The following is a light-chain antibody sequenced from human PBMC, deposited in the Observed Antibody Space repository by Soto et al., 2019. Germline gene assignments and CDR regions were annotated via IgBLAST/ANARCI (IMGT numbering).Light chain of an antibody. V-gene: IGLV1-44*01. CDR2: SYD. CDR1: SSTLGDNT. Sequence: QSVLTQPPSASGTPGPRVTISCSSNSSTLGDNTVNWYQHVPGTAPKLLIYSYDQRPSGVPDRFSGSRSGTSASLAISGHQSEDEADYYCAAWDATLDGYVFGTGSKVPVL. J-gene: IGLJ1*01. CDR3: AAWDATLDGYV.